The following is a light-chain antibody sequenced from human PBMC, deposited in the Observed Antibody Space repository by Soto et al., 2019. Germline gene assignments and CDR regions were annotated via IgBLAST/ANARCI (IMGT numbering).Light chain of an antibody. Sequence: EIVMTQSPATLSVSPGERATLSCRASQSVSTNLGWYQQRPGQAPRLLIYGASTLQSGVPSRFSGSGSGTDFTLTISSLQSEDVATYYCQKYNDAPRTFGPGTKVDIK. CDR2: GAS. CDR1: QSVSTN. J-gene: IGKJ3*01. V-gene: IGKV3-15*01. CDR3: QKYNDAPRT.